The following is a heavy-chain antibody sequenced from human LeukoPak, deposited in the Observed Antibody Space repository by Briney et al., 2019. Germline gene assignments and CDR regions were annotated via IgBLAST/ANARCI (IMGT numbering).Heavy chain of an antibody. CDR1: GGSISSGSYY. J-gene: IGHJ4*02. V-gene: IGHV4-61*09. Sequence: SETLSLTCTVSGGSISSGSYYWSWIRQPAGNRLEWIGHIYRSGSTNYNPSLKSRVSISIDTSKNQFSLRLTSVTAADTAVYYCARQTGSGLFILPGGQGTLVTVSS. CDR3: ARQTGSGLFILP. CDR2: IYRSGST. D-gene: IGHD3/OR15-3a*01.